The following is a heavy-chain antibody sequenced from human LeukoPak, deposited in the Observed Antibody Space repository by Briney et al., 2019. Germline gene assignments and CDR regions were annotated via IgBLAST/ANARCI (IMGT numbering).Heavy chain of an antibody. D-gene: IGHD1-26*01. Sequence: PSETLSLTCAVYGRSFSGYYWSWIRQPPGKGLEWIGEINHSGSTNYNPSLKSRVTISVDTSKNQFSLKLSSVTAADTAVYYCARDSGSYHPFDYWGQGTLVTVSS. V-gene: IGHV4-34*01. CDR2: INHSGST. J-gene: IGHJ4*02. CDR3: ARDSGSYHPFDY. CDR1: GRSFSGYY.